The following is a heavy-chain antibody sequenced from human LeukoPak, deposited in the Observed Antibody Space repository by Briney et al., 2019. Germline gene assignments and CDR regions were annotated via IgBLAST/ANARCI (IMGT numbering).Heavy chain of an antibody. CDR2: IYYSGST. V-gene: IGHV4-59*01. CDR1: GGSISSYH. D-gene: IGHD6-6*01. Sequence: PSETLSLTCTVSGGSISSYHWSWIRQPPGKGLEWVGLIYYSGSTNYSPSLKSRVTISADTSKNQISLKLSSVTAADTAVYYCASFVYSTSSGFFDYWGQGTLVTVSS. CDR3: ASFVYSTSSGFFDY. J-gene: IGHJ4*02.